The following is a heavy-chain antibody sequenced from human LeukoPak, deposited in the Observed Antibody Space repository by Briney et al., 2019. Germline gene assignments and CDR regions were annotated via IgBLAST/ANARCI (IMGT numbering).Heavy chain of an antibody. Sequence: SVKVSCKASGYTFTTYYIHWVRRAPGQGLEWMGGIIPIFGTANYAQKFQGRVTITADESTSTAYMELSSLRSEDTAVYYCARPPLDYYDSSGCYYGYYFDYWGQGTLVTVSS. V-gene: IGHV1-69*13. D-gene: IGHD3-22*01. J-gene: IGHJ4*02. CDR1: GYTFTTYY. CDR2: IIPIFGTA. CDR3: ARPPLDYYDSSGCYYGYYFDY.